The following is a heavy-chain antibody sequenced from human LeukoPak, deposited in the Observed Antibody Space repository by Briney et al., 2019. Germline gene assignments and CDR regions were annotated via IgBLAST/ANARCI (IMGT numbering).Heavy chain of an antibody. V-gene: IGHV1-3*01. Sequence: ASVKVSCKASGYTFTSYAIHWVRQAPGQRLGWMGWISAGNGNTKYSQNFQGRVTFISNTSATTAFMELSSLRSEDAAVYYCARDSGSGSNDYWGQGTLVTVSS. CDR3: ARDSGSGSNDY. J-gene: IGHJ4*02. D-gene: IGHD1-26*01. CDR2: ISAGNGNT. CDR1: GYTFTSYA.